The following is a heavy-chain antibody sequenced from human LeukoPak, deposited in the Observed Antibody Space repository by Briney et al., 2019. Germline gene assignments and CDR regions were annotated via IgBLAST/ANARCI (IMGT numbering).Heavy chain of an antibody. CDR1: GFTFSSYW. CDR3: AKSEDFPVSYYYYGMDV. V-gene: IGHV3-7*03. CDR2: IKQDGSEK. D-gene: IGHD3-3*01. Sequence: GGSLRLSCAASGFTFSSYWMSWVRQAPGKGLEWVANIKQDGSEKYYVDSVKGRFTISRDNAKNTLYLQVNSLRAEDTAVYYCAKSEDFPVSYYYYGMDVWGQGTTVTVSS. J-gene: IGHJ6*02.